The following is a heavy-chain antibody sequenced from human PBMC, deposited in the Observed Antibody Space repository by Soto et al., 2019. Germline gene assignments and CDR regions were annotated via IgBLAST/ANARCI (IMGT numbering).Heavy chain of an antibody. CDR1: GFTFSRYS. V-gene: IGHV3-21*01. J-gene: IGHJ6*02. CDR3: ARESGGNGKRGGYYYYGMVV. D-gene: IGHD2-15*01. Sequence: GGSLRLSCAASGFTFSRYSMNWVRQAPGKGLEWVSSISSSSSYIYYADSVKGRFTISRDNAKNSLYLQMNSLRAEDTAVYYCARESGGNGKRGGYYYYGMVVSGQGTTVTGSS. CDR2: ISSSSSYI.